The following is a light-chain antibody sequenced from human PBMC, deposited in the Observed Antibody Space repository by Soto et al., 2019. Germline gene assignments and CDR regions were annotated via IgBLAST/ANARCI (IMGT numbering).Light chain of an antibody. CDR3: TPATQYPHYT. Sequence: DLVMTQTPLSSPVTLGQPASISCRSSQSLVHSGGNTYSSWLQQTPGQPPRLLIYKVSNRFSGVSDRFSGGGGLTDFILTISLVEDEAVGSYYCTPATQYPHYTFGQGTPLEIK. V-gene: IGKV2-24*01. CDR1: QSLVHSGGNTY. CDR2: KVS. J-gene: IGKJ2*01.